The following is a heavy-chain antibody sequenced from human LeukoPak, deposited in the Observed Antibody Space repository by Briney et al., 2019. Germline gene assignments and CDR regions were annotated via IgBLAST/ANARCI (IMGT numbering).Heavy chain of an antibody. V-gene: IGHV4-61*02. J-gene: IGHJ5*02. CDR2: IYTSGST. D-gene: IGHD1-7*01. CDR3: ARDQNWNYVGWFDP. CDR1: GGSIGSGSYY. Sequence: SETLSLTCTVSGGSIGSGSYYWSWIRQPAGKGLEWIGRIYTSGSTNYNPSLKSRVTISVDTSKNQFSLKLSSVTAADTAVYYCARDQNWNYVGWFDPWGQGTLVTVSS.